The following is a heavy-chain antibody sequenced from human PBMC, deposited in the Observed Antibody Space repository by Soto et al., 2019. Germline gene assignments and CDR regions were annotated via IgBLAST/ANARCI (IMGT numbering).Heavy chain of an antibody. CDR1: GGSVSSGRYY. J-gene: IGHJ4*02. V-gene: IGHV4-61*01. Sequence: PSETLSLTCTVSGGSVSSGRYYWSWIRQPPGKGLEWIGYIYYSGSTNYNPSLKSRVTISVDTSKNQFSLKLSSVTAADTAVYYCAGVGDWVYYFDYWGQGTLVTVSS. CDR2: IYYSGST. CDR3: AGVGDWVYYFDY. D-gene: IGHD3-9*01.